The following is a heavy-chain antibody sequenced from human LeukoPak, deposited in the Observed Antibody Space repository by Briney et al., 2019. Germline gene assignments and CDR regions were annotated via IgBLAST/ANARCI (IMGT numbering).Heavy chain of an antibody. D-gene: IGHD1-1*01. Sequence: PSETLSLTCTVSGDSISSSYWSWIRQPPGKGLEWIGYIYFTGITNYNPSLRSRVTMSLDTSKNQFSLKLSSVTAADTAVYYCARTSLERRDFDYWGQGTLVTVSS. CDR2: IYFTGIT. V-gene: IGHV4-59*12. CDR1: GDSISSSY. J-gene: IGHJ4*02. CDR3: ARTSLERRDFDY.